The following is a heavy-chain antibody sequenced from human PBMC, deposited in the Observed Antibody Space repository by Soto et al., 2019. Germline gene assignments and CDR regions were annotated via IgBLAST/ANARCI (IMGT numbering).Heavy chain of an antibody. CDR3: ARGSAYSDYDLEY. D-gene: IGHD4-17*01. Sequence: PGGSRRRSWAASGFTFSSYAMTWVRQAPGKGLEWVSGVSVTGGSAYYADSVKGRFTISRDKSTNTLYLHMNSLRAEDTAVYYCARGSAYSDYDLEYWGQGTLVTVSS. CDR1: GFTFSSYA. CDR2: VSVTGGSA. V-gene: IGHV3-23*01. J-gene: IGHJ4*02.